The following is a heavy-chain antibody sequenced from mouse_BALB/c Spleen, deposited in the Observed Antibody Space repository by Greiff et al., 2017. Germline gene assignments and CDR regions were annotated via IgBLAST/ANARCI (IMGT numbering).Heavy chain of an antibody. Sequence: EVHLVESGGGLVKPGGSLKLSCAASGFTFSDYYMYWVRQTPEKRLEWVATISDGGSYTYYPDSVKGRFTISRDNAKNNLYLQMSSLKSEDTAMYYCARVYDYGRFAYWGQGTLVTVSA. CDR1: GFTFSDYY. J-gene: IGHJ3*01. CDR2: ISDGGSYT. V-gene: IGHV5-4*02. D-gene: IGHD2-4*01. CDR3: ARVYDYGRFAY.